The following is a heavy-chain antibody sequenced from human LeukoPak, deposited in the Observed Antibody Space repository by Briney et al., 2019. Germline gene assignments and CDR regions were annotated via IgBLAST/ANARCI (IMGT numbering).Heavy chain of an antibody. CDR1: GGSISTNGYY. V-gene: IGHV4-39*01. CDR3: ARHMPLRITMVRGVIDN. Sequence: SETLSLTCTVSGGSISTNGYYWGWIRQPPGKGLEWIGTIYYSGSSYYNPSLRSRVSISADTSRTQFSLRLSSVTAADTAVYYCARHMPLRITMVRGVIDNWGQGALVTVSS. J-gene: IGHJ4*02. D-gene: IGHD3-10*01. CDR2: IYYSGSS.